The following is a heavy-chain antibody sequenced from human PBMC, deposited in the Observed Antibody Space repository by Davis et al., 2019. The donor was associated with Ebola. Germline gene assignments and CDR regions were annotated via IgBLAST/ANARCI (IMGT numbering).Heavy chain of an antibody. J-gene: IGHJ3*02. CDR3: AARGDYGDYDAFDI. V-gene: IGHV3-11*01. CDR2: ISSSGSTI. Sequence: LSLTCAVYGGSFSDYYMSWIRQAPGKGLEWVSYISSSGSTIYYADSVKGRFTISRDNAKNSLYLQMNSLRAEDTAVYYCAARGDYGDYDAFDIWGQGTMVTVSS. CDR1: GGSFSDYY. D-gene: IGHD4-17*01.